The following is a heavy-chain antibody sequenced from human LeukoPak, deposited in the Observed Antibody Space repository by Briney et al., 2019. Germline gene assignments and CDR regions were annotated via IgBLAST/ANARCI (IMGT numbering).Heavy chain of an antibody. J-gene: IGHJ4*02. CDR2: TYYRSKWYN. V-gene: IGHV6-1*01. CDR3: ARGAVRGGTNFDY. D-gene: IGHD3-10*01. CDR1: GDSVSSNSAA. Sequence: SQTLSLTCAISGDSVSSNSAAWNWIRQSPSRGLGWLGRTYYRSKWYNDYAVSVKGRITITPDTSKNQFPLQLNSVTPEDTAVYYCARGAVRGGTNFDYWGQGTLVTVFS.